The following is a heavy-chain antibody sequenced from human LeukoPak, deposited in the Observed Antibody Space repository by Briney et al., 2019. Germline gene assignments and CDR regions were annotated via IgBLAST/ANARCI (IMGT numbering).Heavy chain of an antibody. J-gene: IGHJ4*02. CDR3: ATGPPDIVATID. V-gene: IGHV1-24*01. CDR2: FDPEDGET. D-gene: IGHD5-12*01. CDR1: GYTLTELS. Sequence: ASVKVSCKVSGYTLTELSMHWVRQAPGKGLEWMGGFDPEDGETIYAQKFQGRVTMTEDTSTDTAYMELSSLRSEDTAVYYCATGPPDIVATIDWGQGTLVTVSS.